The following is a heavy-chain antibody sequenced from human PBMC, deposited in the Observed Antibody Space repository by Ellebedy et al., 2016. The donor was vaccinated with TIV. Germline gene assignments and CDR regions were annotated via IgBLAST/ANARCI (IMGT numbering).Heavy chain of an antibody. CDR1: GFTFSSYW. J-gene: IGHJ4*02. CDR2: INSDGSST. Sequence: GESLKISXAASGFTFSSYWMHWVRQAPGKGLVWVSRINSDGSSTSYADSVKGRFTISRDNAKNTLYLQMNSLRAEDTAVYYCARERDYGGNRFDYWGQGTLVTVSS. D-gene: IGHD4-23*01. V-gene: IGHV3-74*01. CDR3: ARERDYGGNRFDY.